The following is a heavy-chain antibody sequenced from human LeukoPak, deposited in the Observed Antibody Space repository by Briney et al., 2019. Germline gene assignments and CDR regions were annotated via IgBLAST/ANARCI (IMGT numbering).Heavy chain of an antibody. Sequence: GESLKISCKGSGYSFTSYWIGWVRQMPGKGLEWMGIIYPGDSDTRYSPSFQGQVTISADKSISTAYLQWSSLKASDTAMYYCARPYTYYYDSSGPFDYWAREPWSPSPQ. CDR1: GYSFTSYW. V-gene: IGHV5-51*01. D-gene: IGHD3-22*01. CDR3: ARPYTYYYDSSGPFDY. J-gene: IGHJ4*02. CDR2: IYPGDSDT.